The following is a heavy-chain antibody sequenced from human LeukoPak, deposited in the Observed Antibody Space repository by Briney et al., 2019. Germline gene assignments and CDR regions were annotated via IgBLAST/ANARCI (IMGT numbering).Heavy chain of an antibody. J-gene: IGHJ4*02. Sequence: GGSLGLPCAASGFPFTRYAMNGARRPPGRGWGGVSYISSSGSTIYYADSVKGRFTISRDNAKNSLYLQMNSLRAEDTAVYYCARHDYVWGSYRFPRGWGQGTLVTVSS. V-gene: IGHV3-48*03. CDR2: ISSSGSTI. D-gene: IGHD3-16*02. CDR1: GFPFTRYA. CDR3: ARHDYVWGSYRFPRG.